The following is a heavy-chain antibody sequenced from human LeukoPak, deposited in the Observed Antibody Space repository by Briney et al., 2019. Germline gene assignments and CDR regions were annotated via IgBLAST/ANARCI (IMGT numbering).Heavy chain of an antibody. Sequence: PSETLSLTCAVYGGSFSGYYWSWIRQPPGKGLEWIGEINHSGSTNYNPSLKSRVTISVDTSKNQFSLKLSSVTAADTAVYYCARLHYYPRRFDYWGQGTLVTVSS. CDR2: INHSGST. J-gene: IGHJ4*02. CDR3: ARLHYYPRRFDY. V-gene: IGHV4-34*01. CDR1: GGSFSGYY. D-gene: IGHD3-22*01.